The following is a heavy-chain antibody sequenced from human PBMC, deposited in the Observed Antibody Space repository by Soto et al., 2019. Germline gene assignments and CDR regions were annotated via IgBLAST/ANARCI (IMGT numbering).Heavy chain of an antibody. J-gene: IGHJ2*01. D-gene: IGHD4-17*01. CDR3: ASHLKTTVPMHWYFDL. CDR1: GGSFSGYY. CDR2: ISHTGIT. Sequence: QVQLQQWGAGLVEPSDTLSLSCAVYGGSFSGYYWSWIRQSPGKGLEWIGEISHTGITNYNPSLKSRVTISADTSKRQFSLRLNSVTAADTAVYYCASHLKTTVPMHWYFDLWGRGTLVTVSS. V-gene: IGHV4-34*02.